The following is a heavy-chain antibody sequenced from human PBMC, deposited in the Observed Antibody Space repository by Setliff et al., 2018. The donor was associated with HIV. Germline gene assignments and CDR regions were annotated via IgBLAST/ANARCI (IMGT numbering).Heavy chain of an antibody. CDR1: GYIFTSYY. Sequence: GASVKVSCKASGYIFTSYYIHWVRQAPGQGLEWMGVIHPSGGSTSYAQSFQDRVTMTRDTSTSTVYMELSSLRSEDTAVYYCARVRYCSGGSCYGGEYWFDPWGQGTLVTVSS. CDR3: ARVRYCSGGSCYGGEYWFDP. J-gene: IGHJ5*02. CDR2: IHPSGGST. V-gene: IGHV1-46*01. D-gene: IGHD2-15*01.